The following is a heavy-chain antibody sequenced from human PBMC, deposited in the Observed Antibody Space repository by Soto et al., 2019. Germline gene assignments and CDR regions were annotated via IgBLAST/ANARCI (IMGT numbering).Heavy chain of an antibody. CDR1: GYTFTSYG. J-gene: IGHJ6*02. CDR3: ARDILAESIAARGGANYYYYGMDV. CDR2: ISAYNGNT. V-gene: IGHV1-18*01. Sequence: ASVKVSCKASGYTFTSYGISWVRQAPGQGLEWMGWISAYNGNTNYAQKLQGRVTMTTDTSTSTAYMELRSLRSDDTAVYYCARDILAESIAARGGANYYYYGMDVWGQGTTVTVSS. D-gene: IGHD6-6*01.